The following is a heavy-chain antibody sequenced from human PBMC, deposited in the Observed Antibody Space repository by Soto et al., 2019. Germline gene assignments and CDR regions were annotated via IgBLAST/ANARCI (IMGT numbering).Heavy chain of an antibody. Sequence: ASVKVSCKASGYTFTSYGISWVRQAPGQGLEWMGWISSYNGNTNYAQKVQGRVTMTTDKSTSTTYMELRSLRSDDTAVYYCARGPRYCSSTSCFSGVTWFDPWGQGTLVTISS. J-gene: IGHJ5*02. D-gene: IGHD2-2*01. CDR1: GYTFTSYG. CDR3: ARGPRYCSSTSCFSGVTWFDP. V-gene: IGHV1-18*04. CDR2: ISSYNGNT.